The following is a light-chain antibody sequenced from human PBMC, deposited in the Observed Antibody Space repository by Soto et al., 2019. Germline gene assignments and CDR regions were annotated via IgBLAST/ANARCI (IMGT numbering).Light chain of an antibody. Sequence: EIVMTQSPATLSVSPGERATLSCRASQSVSSNFAWSQQKPGQAPRLLIYGSSTRATGIPARFSGRGSGTDFTLTISSLQSEDFAVYYCQQYNNWPPKTFGQGTKVEIK. CDR3: QQYNNWPPKT. V-gene: IGKV3-15*01. CDR2: GSS. J-gene: IGKJ1*01. CDR1: QSVSSN.